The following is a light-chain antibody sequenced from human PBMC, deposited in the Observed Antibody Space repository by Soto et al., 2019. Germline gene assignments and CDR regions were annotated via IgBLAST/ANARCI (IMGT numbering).Light chain of an antibody. CDR3: QQYSSVPEFP. J-gene: IGKJ4*01. Sequence: DIVMSQSPDSLAVSLGERATINCQSSQSLLDNSNLKRSYLAWYQHKPGQPPKLLIYAASTRESGVPDRFSGSGSGKDFTLTISSLQAEDVAVYYCQQYSSVPEFPFGGGTKVDIK. CDR2: AAS. V-gene: IGKV4-1*01. CDR1: QSLLDNSNLKRSY.